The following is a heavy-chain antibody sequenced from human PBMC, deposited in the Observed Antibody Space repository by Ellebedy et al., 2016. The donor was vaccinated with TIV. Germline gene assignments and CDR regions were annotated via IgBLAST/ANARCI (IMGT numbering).Heavy chain of an antibody. J-gene: IGHJ4*02. CDR3: ARRHFYMSDY. Sequence: ASVKVSCKASSYTFTTFRISWVRQAPGQGLEWMGWMNPNSGNTGYAQKFQGRVTMTRNTSISTAYMELNSLRSEDTAVYYCARRHFYMSDYWGQGTLVIVSS. CDR1: SYTFTTFR. CDR2: MNPNSGNT. D-gene: IGHD2/OR15-2a*01. V-gene: IGHV1-8*02.